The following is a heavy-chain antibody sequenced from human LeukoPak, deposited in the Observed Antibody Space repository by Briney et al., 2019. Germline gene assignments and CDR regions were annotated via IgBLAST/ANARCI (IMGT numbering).Heavy chain of an antibody. CDR3: AKDPSLGGYYFDY. CDR2: ISGSGGST. J-gene: IGHJ4*02. Sequence: GGSLRLSCAASGFTFSSYAMSWVSQAPGKGLEWVSAISGSGGSTYYADSVKGRFTISRDNSKNTLYLQMNSLRAEDTAVYYCAKDPSLGGYYFDYWGQGTLVTVSS. V-gene: IGHV3-23*01. CDR1: GFTFSSYA. D-gene: IGHD3-16*01.